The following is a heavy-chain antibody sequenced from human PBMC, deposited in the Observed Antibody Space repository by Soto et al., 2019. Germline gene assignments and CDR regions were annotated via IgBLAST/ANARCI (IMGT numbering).Heavy chain of an antibody. CDR2: IYYSGST. D-gene: IGHD5-18*01. Sequence: PSETLSLTCTVSGVSVSSGDYYWSWIRQPPGKGLEWIGNIYYSGSTNYNPSLKSRATISVDTSKNQFSLKVSSATAADTAVYYCARIPVDTSMIYWLDPWGQGTLVTVSS. CDR1: GVSVSSGDYY. J-gene: IGHJ5*02. V-gene: IGHV4-61*08. CDR3: ARIPVDTSMIYWLDP.